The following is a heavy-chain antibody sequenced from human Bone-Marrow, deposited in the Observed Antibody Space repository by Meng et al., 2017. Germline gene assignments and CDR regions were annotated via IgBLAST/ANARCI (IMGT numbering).Heavy chain of an antibody. V-gene: IGHV1-69*13. CDR1: GGSFSSYA. J-gene: IGHJ3*02. Sequence: SVKDSCKASGGSFSSYAISWVRQAPGQGLEWMGGIIPICGTANYAQKYQGRVTIIANDSTSTAYMEPSSLRSEDTAVYYSVREWVGGAFDAFDIWGQGTMVTVSS. CDR3: VREWVGGAFDAFDI. D-gene: IGHD3-16*01. CDR2: IIPICGTA.